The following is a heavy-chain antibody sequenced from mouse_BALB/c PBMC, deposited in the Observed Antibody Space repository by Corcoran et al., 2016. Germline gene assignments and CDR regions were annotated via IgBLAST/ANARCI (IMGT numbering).Heavy chain of an antibody. CDR2: INTYTGEP. CDR3: AREPLAMDY. Sequence: QIKLVQSGPEQKKPGETVKISCKDSGYTFTNSGMNWVKQAPGKGLKWMGWINTYTGEPTYADDFKGRLSFSFETSASTAYLQINNQKNDDTATYFCAREPLAMDYWGQGTSVTVSS. CDR1: GYTFTNSG. V-gene: IGHV9-3-1*01. J-gene: IGHJ4*01.